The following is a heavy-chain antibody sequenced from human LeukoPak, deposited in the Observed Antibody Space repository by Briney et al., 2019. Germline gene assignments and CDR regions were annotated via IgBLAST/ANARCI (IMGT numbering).Heavy chain of an antibody. V-gene: IGHV7-4-1*02. CDR1: GYTFSSCA. CDR3: AIHPSDSSGYFSY. CDR2: IDTKTGNP. Sequence: ASVKVSCRASGYTFSSCAINWVRQAPGQGLEYMGWIDTKTGNPTYAQGFTGRFVFSLDTSVSTAYLQISSLKAEDTAVYYCAIHPSDSSGYFSYWGQGALVTVSS. J-gene: IGHJ4*02. D-gene: IGHD3-22*01.